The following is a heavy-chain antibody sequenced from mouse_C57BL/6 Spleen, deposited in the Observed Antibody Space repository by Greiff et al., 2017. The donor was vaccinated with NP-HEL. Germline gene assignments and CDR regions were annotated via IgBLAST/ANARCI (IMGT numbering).Heavy chain of an antibody. CDR3: TRNWDDY. CDR1: GYTFTDYE. CDR2: IDPETGGT. D-gene: IGHD4-1*01. V-gene: IGHV1-15*01. Sequence: VKLMESGAELVRPGASVTLSCKASGYTFTDYEMHWVKQTPVHGLEWIGAIDPETGGTAYNQKFKGKAILTADKSSSTAYMELRSLTSEDSAVYYCTRNWDDYWGQGTTLTVSS. J-gene: IGHJ2*01.